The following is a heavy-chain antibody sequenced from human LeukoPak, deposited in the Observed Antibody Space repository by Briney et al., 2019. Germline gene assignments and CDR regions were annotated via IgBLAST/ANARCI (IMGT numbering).Heavy chain of an antibody. CDR2: ISYDGSNK. CDR3: ARDRDILTGYYVSGPYYFDY. D-gene: IGHD3-9*01. CDR1: GFTFSSYA. V-gene: IGHV3-30-3*01. J-gene: IGHJ4*02. Sequence: GGSLRLSCAASGFTFSSYAMHWVRQAPGKGLEWVEVISYDGSNKYYADSVKGRFTISRDNSKNTLYLQMNSLRAEDTAVYYCARDRDILTGYYVSGPYYFDYWGQGTLVTVSS.